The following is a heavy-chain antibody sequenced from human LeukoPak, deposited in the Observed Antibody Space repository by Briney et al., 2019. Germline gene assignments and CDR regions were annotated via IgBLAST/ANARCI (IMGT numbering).Heavy chain of an antibody. D-gene: IGHD2-2*01. CDR1: GFTFSSYG. Sequence: PGGSLRLSCAASGFTFSSYGMHWVRQAPGKGLEWVAVISYDGSNKYYADSVKGRFTISRDNSKNTLYLQMNSLRAEDTAVYYCARPIVVVPAAIRYWGQGTLVTVSS. V-gene: IGHV3-30*19. CDR3: ARPIVVVPAAIRY. CDR2: ISYDGSNK. J-gene: IGHJ4*02.